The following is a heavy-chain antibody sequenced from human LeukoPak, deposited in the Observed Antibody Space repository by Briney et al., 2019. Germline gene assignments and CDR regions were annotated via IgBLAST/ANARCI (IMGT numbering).Heavy chain of an antibody. CDR2: IHYSGGA. CDR3: ARGKTTTRYFDY. D-gene: IGHD1-14*01. CDR1: GGSISGDY. V-gene: IGHV4-59*08. Sequence: NPSETLSLTCTVSGGSISGDYWSWMRQPPGEGLEWIGYIHYSGGANYNPSLKSRVTMSADMSKNQLSLKLISVPAADTAVYYWARGKTTTRYFDYWGQGTLVTVSS. J-gene: IGHJ4*02.